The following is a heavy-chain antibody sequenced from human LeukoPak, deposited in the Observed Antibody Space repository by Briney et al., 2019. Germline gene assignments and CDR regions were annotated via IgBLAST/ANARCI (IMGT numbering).Heavy chain of an antibody. J-gene: IGHJ4*02. CDR2: ISYDGSNK. V-gene: IGHV3-30-3*01. Sequence: PGGSLRLSCAASGFTFSSYAMHWVRQAPGKGPEWVAVISYDGSNKYYADSVKGRFTISRDNSKNTLYLQMNSLRAEDTAVYYCAREAVAGFDYWGQGTLVTVSS. D-gene: IGHD6-19*01. CDR1: GFTFSSYA. CDR3: AREAVAGFDY.